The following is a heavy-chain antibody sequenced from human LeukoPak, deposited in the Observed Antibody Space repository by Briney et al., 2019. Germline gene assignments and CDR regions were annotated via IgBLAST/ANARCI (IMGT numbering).Heavy chain of an antibody. V-gene: IGHV1-8*01. D-gene: IGHD3-10*01. CDR3: ATHTIMVRGVIISRWFDP. CDR1: GYTFTSYD. Sequence: ASVKVSCKASGYTFTSYDINWVRQATGQGLEWMGWMNPNSGNTGYAQKFQGRVTMTEDTSTDTAYMELSSLRSEDTAVYYCATHTIMVRGVIISRWFDPWGQGTLVTVSS. CDR2: MNPNSGNT. J-gene: IGHJ5*02.